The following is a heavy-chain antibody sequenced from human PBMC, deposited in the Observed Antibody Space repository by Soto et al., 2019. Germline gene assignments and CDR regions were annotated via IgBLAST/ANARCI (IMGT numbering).Heavy chain of an antibody. CDR1: GFTFSSYA. Sequence: EVQLLESGGGLVQPGGSLRLSCAASGFTFSSYAMSWVRQAPGKGLEWVSAISGSGVSTYYADSVKGRFTISRDKSKNTLYLPMNSLRAEDTAVYHCAKEGTYCDYFYYWGQGTLVTFAS. V-gene: IGHV3-23*01. J-gene: IGHJ4*02. CDR2: ISGSGVST. CDR3: AKEGTYCDYFYY. D-gene: IGHD3-10*01.